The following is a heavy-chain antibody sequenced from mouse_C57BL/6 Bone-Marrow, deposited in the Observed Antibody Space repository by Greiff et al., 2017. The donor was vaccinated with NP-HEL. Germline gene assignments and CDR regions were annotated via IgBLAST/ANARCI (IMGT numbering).Heavy chain of an antibody. Sequence: EVKLMESGGGLVKPGGSLKLSCAASGFTFSSYAMSWVRQTPEKRLEWVATISAGGSYTYYPDNVKGQFTITRDNAKNNLYLQMSHLKSEDTAMYYCARAVVATRKYFDYWGQGTTLTVSS. J-gene: IGHJ2*01. D-gene: IGHD1-1*01. CDR3: ARAVVATRKYFDY. CDR2: ISAGGSYT. CDR1: GFTFSSYA. V-gene: IGHV5-4*03.